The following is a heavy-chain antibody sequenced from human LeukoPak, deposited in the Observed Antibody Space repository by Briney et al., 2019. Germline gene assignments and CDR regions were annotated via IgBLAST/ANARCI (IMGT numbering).Heavy chain of an antibody. Sequence: SETLSLTCTVSGVSISDYSWGWIRQPPGKGLEWIGYIYYSGSTSYNPALKSRVTIPVDTSWNRFSLKLMSVTAADTAVYYCAREMEGQTDYWGQGTLVTVSS. CDR1: GVSISDYS. D-gene: IGHD2-8*01. CDR2: IYYSGST. CDR3: AREMEGQTDY. V-gene: IGHV4-59*12. J-gene: IGHJ4*02.